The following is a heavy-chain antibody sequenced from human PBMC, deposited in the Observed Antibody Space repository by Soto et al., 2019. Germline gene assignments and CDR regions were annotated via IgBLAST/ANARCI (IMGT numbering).Heavy chain of an antibody. CDR3: ARDKYYYGSGKDGMDV. J-gene: IGHJ6*02. V-gene: IGHV6-1*01. CDR1: GDSVSSNSAA. CDR2: TYYRSKWYN. Sequence: PSQTLSLTCAISGDSVSSNSAAWNWIRQSPSRGLEWLGRTYYRSKWYNDYAVSVKSRITINPDTSKNQFSLQLNSVTAADTAVYYCARDKYYYGSGKDGMDVWGQGATVTVSS. D-gene: IGHD3-10*01.